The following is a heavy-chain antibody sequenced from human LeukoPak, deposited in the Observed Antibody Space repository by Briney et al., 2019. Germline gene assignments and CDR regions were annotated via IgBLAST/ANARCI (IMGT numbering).Heavy chain of an antibody. CDR3: TRGGYNYDSPPGDPFDY. J-gene: IGHJ4*02. CDR1: GGSISSYY. V-gene: IGHV4-59*01. CDR2: IYYRGNT. D-gene: IGHD5-18*01. Sequence: SETLSLTCTVSGGSISSYYWSWIRQPPGKGLEWIGYIYYRGNTNYNPSPKSRVTILVDMSKNQFSLKLSSVTAADTAVYYCTRGGYNYDSPPGDPFDYWGQGTLVTVSS.